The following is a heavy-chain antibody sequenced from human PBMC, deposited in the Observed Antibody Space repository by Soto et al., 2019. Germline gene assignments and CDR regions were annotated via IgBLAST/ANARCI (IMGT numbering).Heavy chain of an antibody. CDR1: GGSITNNY. V-gene: IGHV4-59*01. J-gene: IGHJ4*02. Sequence: QVQLQESGPGLVKPSETLSLTCTVSGGSITNNYWNWIRQTPGKGPEWIGSIYHSGSTNYNPSLKSRVTISVDTSKNQCALQLTSVTAADTAVYYCARKGKAAAAPWDYWGQGILVTVSS. CDR2: IYHSGST. CDR3: ARKGKAAAAPWDY. D-gene: IGHD6-13*01.